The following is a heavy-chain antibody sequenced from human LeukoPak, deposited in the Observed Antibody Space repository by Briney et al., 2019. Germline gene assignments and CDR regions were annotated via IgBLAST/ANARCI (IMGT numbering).Heavy chain of an antibody. CDR1: GGTFSSYA. Sequence: SVKVSCKASGGTFSSYAISWVRQAPGQGLEWMGGIIPIFGTANYAQKFQGRVTITADESTSTAYMELSSLRSEDTAVYYCARGPQGYCSSTSCYSDYWGQGTLVTVSS. V-gene: IGHV1-69*13. CDR2: IIPIFGTA. CDR3: ARGPQGYCSSTSCYSDY. J-gene: IGHJ4*02. D-gene: IGHD2-2*01.